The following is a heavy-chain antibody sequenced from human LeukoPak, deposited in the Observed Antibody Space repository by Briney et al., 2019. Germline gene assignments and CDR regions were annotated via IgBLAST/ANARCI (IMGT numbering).Heavy chain of an antibody. CDR3: ARNGQALLWFGELFLRGDHYYYYMDV. D-gene: IGHD3-10*01. CDR2: ISAYNGNT. V-gene: IGHV1-18*01. J-gene: IGHJ6*03. Sequence: ASVKVSCKASGYTFTSYGISWVRQAPGQGLEGMGWISAYNGNTNYSQKLQGRVTMTTDTSTSTAYMELRSLRSDDTAVYYCARNGQALLWFGELFLRGDHYYYYMDVWGKGTTVTISS. CDR1: GYTFTSYG.